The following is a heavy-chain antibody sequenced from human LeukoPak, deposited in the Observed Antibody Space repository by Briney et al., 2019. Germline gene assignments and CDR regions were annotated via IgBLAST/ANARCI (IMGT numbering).Heavy chain of an antibody. Sequence: GASVNVSCKVSGYTLTELSMHWVRQAPGKGLEWMGGFDPEDGETIYAQKFQGRVTMTEDTSTDTAYMELSSLRSEDTAVYYCATAAGYYDSSGYYFDYWGQGTLVTVSS. CDR1: GYTLTELS. V-gene: IGHV1-24*01. CDR2: FDPEDGET. J-gene: IGHJ4*02. D-gene: IGHD3-22*01. CDR3: ATAAGYYDSSGYYFDY.